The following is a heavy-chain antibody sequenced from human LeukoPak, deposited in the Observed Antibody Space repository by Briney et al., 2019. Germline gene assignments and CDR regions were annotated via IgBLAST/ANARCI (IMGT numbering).Heavy chain of an antibody. CDR3: ARGGRDQLRYFDWSNYYGMDV. D-gene: IGHD3-9*01. CDR2: IYNSGTT. V-gene: IGHV4-39*01. Sequence: PSETLSLTCAVSGGSIRNSSFYWGWIRQPPGKGLEWIASIYNSGTTYYNPSIKSRITIFVDTSKNQVSLKLSSVTAADTAVYYCARGGRDQLRYFDWSNYYGMDVWGQGTTATVSS. CDR1: GGSIRNSSFY. J-gene: IGHJ6*02.